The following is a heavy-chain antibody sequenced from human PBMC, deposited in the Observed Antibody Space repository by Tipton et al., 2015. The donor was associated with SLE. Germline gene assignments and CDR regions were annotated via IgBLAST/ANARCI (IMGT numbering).Heavy chain of an antibody. D-gene: IGHD3-22*01. Sequence: GLVKPSETLSLTCAVYGGSFSGYYWSWIRQPPGKGLEWIGYIYYSGSTYYNPSLKSRVTISVDTSKNQFSLKLSSVTAADTAVYYCARVSDYYDSSGYYPASYYFDYWGQGTLVTVSS. CDR2: IYYSGST. J-gene: IGHJ4*02. V-gene: IGHV4-34*01. CDR1: GGSFSGYY. CDR3: ARVSDYYDSSGYYPASYYFDY.